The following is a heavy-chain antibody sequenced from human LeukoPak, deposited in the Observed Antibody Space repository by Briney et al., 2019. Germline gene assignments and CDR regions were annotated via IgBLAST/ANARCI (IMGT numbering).Heavy chain of an antibody. J-gene: IGHJ4*02. D-gene: IGHD5-24*01. CDR1: GFTFSSYA. Sequence: GRSLRLSCAASGFTFSSYAMSWVRQAPGKGLEWVSAISGSGGSTYYADSVKGRFTISRDNSKNTLYLQMNSLRAEDTAVYYCAKDRAPDGHNLIDYWGQGTLVTVSS. CDR2: ISGSGGST. V-gene: IGHV3-23*01. CDR3: AKDRAPDGHNLIDY.